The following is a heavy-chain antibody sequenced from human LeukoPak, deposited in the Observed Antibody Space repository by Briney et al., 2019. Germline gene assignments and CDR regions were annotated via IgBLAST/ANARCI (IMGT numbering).Heavy chain of an antibody. V-gene: IGHV3-23*01. J-gene: IGHJ4*02. D-gene: IGHD3-9*01. CDR3: AKDRKGYYDILTGYYRPYYFDY. CDR1: GFTFSSYA. CDR2: ISGSGGST. Sequence: PGRSLRLSCAASGFTFSSYAMSWVRQAPGKGLEWVSAISGSGGSTYYADSVKGRFTISRDNSKNTLYLQMNSLRAEDTAVYYCAKDRKGYYDILTGYYRPYYFDYWGQGTLVTVSS.